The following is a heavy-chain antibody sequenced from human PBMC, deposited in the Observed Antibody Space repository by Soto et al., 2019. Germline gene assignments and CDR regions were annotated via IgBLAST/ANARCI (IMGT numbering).Heavy chain of an antibody. CDR3: ARVYLVDYEGYFDY. V-gene: IGHV1-18*01. CDR1: GYTFTSYG. Sequence: GASVKVSCKASGYTFTSYGISWVRQAPGQGLEWMGWISAYNGNTNYAQKLQGRVTMTTDTSTSTAYMELRSLRSDDTAVYYCARVYLVDYEGYFDYWGQGTLVTVSS. D-gene: IGHD4-17*01. J-gene: IGHJ4*02. CDR2: ISAYNGNT.